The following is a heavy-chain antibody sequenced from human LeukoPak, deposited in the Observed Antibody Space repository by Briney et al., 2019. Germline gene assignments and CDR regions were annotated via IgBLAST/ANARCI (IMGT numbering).Heavy chain of an antibody. CDR2: VYPGDSDT. CDR1: GYSSTSYL. CDR3: ARRGDLSYFDY. D-gene: IGHD3-16*01. Sequence: GESLKISCEGSGYSSTSYLIGWGRHMPGEGLEWLGIVYPGDSDTRYSPSFQGQVNISADKSISTAYLQWSSLKAADSAMYYCARRGDLSYFDYWGQGTLVTVSS. V-gene: IGHV5-51*01. J-gene: IGHJ4*02.